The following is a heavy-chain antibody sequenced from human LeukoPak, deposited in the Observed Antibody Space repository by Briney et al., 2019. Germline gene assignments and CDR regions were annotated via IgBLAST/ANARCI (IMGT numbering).Heavy chain of an antibody. D-gene: IGHD3-10*01. CDR1: GFTFSDYY. Sequence: GESLRLSCAASGFTFSDYYMSWIRQAPGKGLEWLSYISDSGSTIYYADSVKGRFTISRDNSKNTLYLQMNSLRAEDTAVYYCAKARTAMVRGVHFDYWGQGTLVTVSS. CDR2: ISDSGSTI. CDR3: AKARTAMVRGVHFDY. V-gene: IGHV3-11*01. J-gene: IGHJ4*02.